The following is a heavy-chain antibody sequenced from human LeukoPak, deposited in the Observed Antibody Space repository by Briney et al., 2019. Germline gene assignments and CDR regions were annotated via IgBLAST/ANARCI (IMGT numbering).Heavy chain of an antibody. D-gene: IGHD1-1*01. CDR3: AKGLERESRLDS. CDR2: ISGSGGST. Sequence: PGGTLRLSCAASGFTFSSYAMSWVRQAPGKGLEWVSAISGSGGSTYYADSVKGRFTISRDNSKNTLYLQMNSLRAEDTAVYYCAKGLERESRLDSWGQGTLVTVSS. V-gene: IGHV3-23*01. CDR1: GFTFSSYA. J-gene: IGHJ4*02.